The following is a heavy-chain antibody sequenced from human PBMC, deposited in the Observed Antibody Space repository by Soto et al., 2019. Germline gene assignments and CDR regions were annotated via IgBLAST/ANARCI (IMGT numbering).Heavy chain of an antibody. CDR2: INPNSGGT. V-gene: IGHV1-2*02. CDR1: GYTFTGYY. D-gene: IGHD6-19*01. J-gene: IGHJ4*02. Sequence: ASVKVSCKASGYTFTGYYMHWVRQAPGQGLEWMGWINPNSGGTNYAQKFQGRVTMTRDTSISTAYMELSRLRSDDTAVYYCARGPSIAVACKGNYFDYWGQGTLVTVSS. CDR3: ARGPSIAVACKGNYFDY.